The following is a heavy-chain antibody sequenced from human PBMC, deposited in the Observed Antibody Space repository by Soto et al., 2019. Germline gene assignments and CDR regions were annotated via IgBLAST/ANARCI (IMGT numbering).Heavy chain of an antibody. CDR2: IKQDGSEK. CDR1: GFSFTNYR. V-gene: IGHV3-7*05. J-gene: IGHJ4*02. D-gene: IGHD6-19*01. Sequence: GGSLRLSCGASGFSFTNYRMTWVRQPPGKGLEWVANIKQDGSEKYYVDSVKGRFTISRDNAKNSLYLQVNSLRAEDTAVYYCARSRYNNGWYIASFDYWGQGTLVTVSS. CDR3: ARSRYNNGWYIASFDY.